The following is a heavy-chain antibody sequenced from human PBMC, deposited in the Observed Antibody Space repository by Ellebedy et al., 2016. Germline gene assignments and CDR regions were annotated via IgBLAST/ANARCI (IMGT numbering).Heavy chain of an antibody. J-gene: IGHJ3*02. CDR1: GFTFSGYW. CDR2: IKMDGSEI. CDR3: ARGVHWAFDI. Sequence: GGSLRLSCAASGFTFSGYWMSWVRQVPGKGLEWVADIKMDGSEINYVDSVEGRFTISRDNTKNSLYLQMNSLRADDTAVYYCARGVHWAFDIWGQGTTVTVSS. V-gene: IGHV3-7*04. D-gene: IGHD5/OR15-5a*01.